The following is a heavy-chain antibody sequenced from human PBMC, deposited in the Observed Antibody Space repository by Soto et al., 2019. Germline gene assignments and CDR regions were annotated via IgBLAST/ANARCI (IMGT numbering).Heavy chain of an antibody. CDR2: ISSSGSTI. D-gene: IGHD3-3*01. CDR3: ARAQYYDFWSGLIDY. J-gene: IGHJ4*02. CDR1: GFTFSSYS. V-gene: IGHV3-48*04. Sequence: EVQLVESGGGLVQPGGSLRLSCAASGFTFSSYSMNWVRQAPGKGLEWVSYISSSGSTIYYADSVKGRFTISRDNAKNSLYLQMNSLRAEDTAVYYCARAQYYDFWSGLIDYWGQGTLVTVSS.